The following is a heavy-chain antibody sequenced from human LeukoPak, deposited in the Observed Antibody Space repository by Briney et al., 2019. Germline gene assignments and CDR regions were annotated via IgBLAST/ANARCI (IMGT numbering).Heavy chain of an antibody. CDR2: MYHSGST. J-gene: IGHJ4*02. V-gene: IGHV4-61*05. CDR3: ARELLGRGLYPGALDY. Sequence: SETLSLTCTVSGGSISSSSYYWGWIRQPPGKGLEWIAYMYHSGSTNYNPSLKSRVTISVDASKNQFSLKLSSVTAADTAVYYCARELLGRGLYPGALDYWGQGTLVTVSS. D-gene: IGHD3-10*01. CDR1: GGSISSSSYY.